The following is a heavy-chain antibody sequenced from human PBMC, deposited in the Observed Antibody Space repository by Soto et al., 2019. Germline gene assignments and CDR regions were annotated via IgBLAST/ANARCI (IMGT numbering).Heavy chain of an antibody. J-gene: IGHJ5*01. CDR3: ARLMGVRGSVITLIPKYFDS. CDR1: GYTFTSYA. V-gene: IGHV1-3*01. D-gene: IGHD3-10*01. CDR2: INAGNGNT. Sequence: ASVTVSCKASGYTFTSYAVHWVRQAPGQRLEWMGWINAGNGNTKYSQKFQGRVTITRDTSASTAYMELSSLRSEDTAVYYCARLMGVRGSVITLIPKYFDSWGQGTRVTVSS.